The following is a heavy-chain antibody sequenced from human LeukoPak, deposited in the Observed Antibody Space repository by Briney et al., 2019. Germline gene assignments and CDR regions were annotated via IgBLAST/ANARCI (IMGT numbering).Heavy chain of an antibody. Sequence: PGGSLRLSCAASGFNFSIYGMHWVRQAPGKGLEWVTFVRYDQSATVYADSVQGRFATSRDNSKNTVYLQMNSMRVEDTALYFCVKDQGECPGSRCYLRFLEYWGQGTLVIVSS. CDR3: VKDQGECPGSRCYLRFLEY. D-gene: IGHD3-3*01. J-gene: IGHJ4*02. CDR2: VRYDQSAT. V-gene: IGHV3-30*02. CDR1: GFNFSIYG.